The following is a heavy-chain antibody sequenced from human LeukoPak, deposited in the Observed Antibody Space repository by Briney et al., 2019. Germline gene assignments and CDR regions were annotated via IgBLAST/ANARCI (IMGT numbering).Heavy chain of an antibody. CDR3: ARDSGRSSSWHDAFDI. CDR1: GFTFSSYA. CDR2: ISYDGSNK. D-gene: IGHD6-13*01. Sequence: GGSLRLSCAASGFTFSSYAMHWVRQAPGKGLEWVAVISYDGSNKYYADSVKGRFTISRDNSKNTLYLQMNSLRAEDTAVYYCARDSGRSSSWHDAFDIWGQGTMVTVSS. V-gene: IGHV3-30-3*01. J-gene: IGHJ3*02.